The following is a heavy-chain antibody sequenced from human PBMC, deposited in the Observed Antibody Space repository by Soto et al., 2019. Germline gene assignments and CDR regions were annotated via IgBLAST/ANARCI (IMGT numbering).Heavy chain of an antibody. CDR3: ARMNYYDTSGYPFDX. CDR1: GGSISSYY. J-gene: IGHJ4*02. Sequence: ASETLSLPCTVSGGSISSYYWSWIRQPPGKGLEWIGYIYFRGTTNYNPSLKSRVTMSADTSKNQFSLKLNSVTAADTAVYYCARMNYYDTSGYPFDXWGQGMMVTVSS. V-gene: IGHV4-59*01. D-gene: IGHD3-22*01. CDR2: IYFRGTT.